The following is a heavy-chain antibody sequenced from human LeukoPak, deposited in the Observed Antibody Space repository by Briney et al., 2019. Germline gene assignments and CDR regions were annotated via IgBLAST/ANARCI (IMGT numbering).Heavy chain of an antibody. J-gene: IGHJ6*02. Sequence: KPSETLYLACTVSGVLISSYYWSWIRQPPGRGLEWIGYIYYSGSTKYNPSLKSRVTISVDTSKNQFSLKLTSVTAADTAEYYCARAPPSAAGYYYGMDVWGQGTTVTVSS. CDR1: GVLISSYY. CDR2: IYYSGST. CDR3: ARAPPSAAGYYYGMDV. V-gene: IGHV4-59*01. D-gene: IGHD6-13*01.